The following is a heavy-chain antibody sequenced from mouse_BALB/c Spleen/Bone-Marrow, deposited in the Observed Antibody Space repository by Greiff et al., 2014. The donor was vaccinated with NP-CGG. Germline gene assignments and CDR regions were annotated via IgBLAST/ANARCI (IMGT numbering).Heavy chain of an antibody. Sequence: QVQLQQSGAELAKPGASVKMSCKASGYTFTSYWMHWVKQRPGQGLEWIGYINPNTGYTEYNQKFKDKATLTADKSSSTAYMQLSSLTSEDSAVHDCARGGYYGSAMDYWSQGTSVTVSS. D-gene: IGHD1-1*01. J-gene: IGHJ4*01. CDR3: ARGGYYGSAMDY. V-gene: IGHV1-7*01. CDR2: INPNTGYT. CDR1: GYTFTSYW.